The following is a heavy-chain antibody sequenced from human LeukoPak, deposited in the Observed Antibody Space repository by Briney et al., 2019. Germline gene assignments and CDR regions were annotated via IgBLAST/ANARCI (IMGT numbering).Heavy chain of an antibody. V-gene: IGHV4-39*01. Sequence: SETLSLTCTVSGGSISSSSYYWGWIRQPLGKGLEWIGSIIYSGSTYYNPSLKSRVTISVDTSKNQFSLKLSSVTAADTAVYYCARHPGIAAAGWGSYYYYYMDVWGKGTTVTVSS. D-gene: IGHD6-13*01. CDR3: ARHPGIAAAGWGSYYYYYMDV. CDR2: IIYSGST. J-gene: IGHJ6*03. CDR1: GGSISSSSYY.